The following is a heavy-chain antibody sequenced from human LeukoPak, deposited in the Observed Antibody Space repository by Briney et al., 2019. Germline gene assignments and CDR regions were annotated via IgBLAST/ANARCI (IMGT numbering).Heavy chain of an antibody. V-gene: IGHV4-39*07. CDR3: ARIWREDYFDY. D-gene: IGHD3-3*01. CDR2: IYYSGGT. J-gene: IGHJ4*02. CDR1: GGSISSSSYY. Sequence: PSETLSLTCTVSGGSISSSSYYWGWIRQPPGKGLEWIGSIYYSGGTYYNPSLKIRVTISVDTSKNQFSRKLSSVTAADTAVYYCARIWREDYFDYWGQGTLVTVSS.